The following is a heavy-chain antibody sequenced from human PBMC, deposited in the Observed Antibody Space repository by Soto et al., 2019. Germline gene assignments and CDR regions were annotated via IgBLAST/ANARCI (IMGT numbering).Heavy chain of an antibody. CDR3: ARALSGYDSSGG. D-gene: IGHD3-22*01. Sequence: EVQLVESGGGLVQPGGSLRLSCAASGFTFSSYSMNWVRQAPGKGLEWVSYISRSSSTIYYADSVKGRFTISRDNAKNSLYLQMNSLRDEATAVYYCARALSGYDSSGGWGQGTLVTVSS. CDR1: GFTFSSYS. V-gene: IGHV3-48*02. CDR2: ISRSSSTI. J-gene: IGHJ4*02.